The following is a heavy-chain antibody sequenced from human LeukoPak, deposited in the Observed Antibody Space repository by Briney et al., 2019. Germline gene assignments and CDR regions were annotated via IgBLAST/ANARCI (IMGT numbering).Heavy chain of an antibody. CDR1: GGSISSYY. Sequence: SETLSLTCTVSGGSISSYYWSWIRQPPGKGLEWIGYIYYSGSTNYNPSLKSRVTISVDTSKNQFSLKLSSVTAADTAVYYCARRTSAGDYVLYWGQGTLVTVSS. D-gene: IGHD4-17*01. V-gene: IGHV4-59*01. CDR3: ARRTSAGDYVLY. CDR2: IYYSGST. J-gene: IGHJ4*02.